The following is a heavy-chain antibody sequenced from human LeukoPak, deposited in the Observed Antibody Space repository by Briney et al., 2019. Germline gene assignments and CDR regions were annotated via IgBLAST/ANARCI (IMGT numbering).Heavy chain of an antibody. Sequence: KPSETLSLTRTVSGGSISSHYWSWIRQPPGKGLEWIGYIYYSGSTNYNPSLKSRVAISVDTSKNQFSLKLSSVTAADTAVYYCAVLKTTYYDFWSGYYPNWFDPWGQGTLVTVSS. V-gene: IGHV4-59*11. J-gene: IGHJ5*02. CDR1: GGSISSHY. CDR3: AVLKTTYYDFWSGYYPNWFDP. CDR2: IYYSGST. D-gene: IGHD3-3*01.